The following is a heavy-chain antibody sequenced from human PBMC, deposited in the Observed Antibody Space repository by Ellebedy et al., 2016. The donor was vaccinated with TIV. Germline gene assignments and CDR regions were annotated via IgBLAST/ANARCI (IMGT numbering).Heavy chain of an antibody. CDR3: ARHPNTAMVFDY. J-gene: IGHJ4*02. Sequence: SETLSLTXAVYGGSFSGYYWSWIRQPPGKGLEWIGEINHSGSTNYNPSLKSRVTISVDTSKNQFSLKLSSVTAADTAVYYCARHPNTAMVFDYWGQGTLVTVSS. D-gene: IGHD5-18*01. V-gene: IGHV4-34*01. CDR1: GGSFSGYY. CDR2: INHSGST.